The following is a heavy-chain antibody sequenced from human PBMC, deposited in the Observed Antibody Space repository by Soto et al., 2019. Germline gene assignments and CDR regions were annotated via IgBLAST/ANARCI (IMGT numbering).Heavy chain of an antibody. D-gene: IGHD1-26*01. CDR3: ATDRRIVGATTWGWGWFDP. J-gene: IGHJ5*02. V-gene: IGHV1-24*01. CDR2: FDPEDGET. Sequence: QVQLVQSGAEVKKPGASVKVSCKVSGYTLTELSMHWVRQAPGKGLEWMGGFDPEDGETIYAQKFQGRVTMNEDTSTDTAYMELSSLRSEDTAVYSCATDRRIVGATTWGWGWFDPWGQGTLVTVSS. CDR1: GYTLTELS.